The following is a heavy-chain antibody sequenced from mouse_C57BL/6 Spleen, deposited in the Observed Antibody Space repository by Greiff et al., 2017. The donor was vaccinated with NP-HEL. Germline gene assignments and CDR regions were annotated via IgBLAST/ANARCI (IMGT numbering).Heavy chain of an antibody. CDR1: GFTFSDYG. V-gene: IGHV5-17*01. Sequence: EVQVVESGGGLVKPGGSLKLSCAASGFTFSDYGMHWVRQAPEKGLEWVAYISSGSSTIYYADTVKGRFTISRDNAKNTLFLQMTSLRSEDTAMYYCARSLLFITTVVGYWGQGTSVTVSS. J-gene: IGHJ4*01. CDR2: ISSGSSTI. D-gene: IGHD1-1*01. CDR3: ARSLLFITTVVGY.